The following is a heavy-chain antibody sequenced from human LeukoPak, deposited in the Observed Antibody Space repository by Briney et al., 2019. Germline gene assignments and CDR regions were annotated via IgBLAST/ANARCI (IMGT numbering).Heavy chain of an antibody. CDR3: ARDGTSTDDY. J-gene: IGHJ4*02. V-gene: IGHV1-18*01. CDR1: GYTFSNFG. CDR2: ISGNNDNP. D-gene: IGHD2-2*01. Sequence: ASVRVSRKTSGYTFSNFGINWVRQAPGQGLEWMGWISGNNDNPNYGQKFQGRFTVTTDSSTSTAYMELRNLRFDDTAVYYCARDGTSTDDYWGQGTLVTVSS.